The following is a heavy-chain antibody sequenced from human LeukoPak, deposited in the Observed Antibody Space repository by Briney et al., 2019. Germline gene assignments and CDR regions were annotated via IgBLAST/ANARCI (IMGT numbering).Heavy chain of an antibody. Sequence: PSETLSLSCTVSGGSISSYYWSWIRQPPGKGLEWIGYIYYSGSTNYNPSLKSRVTISVDTSKNQFSLKLSSVTAADTAVYYCARDVSGPVDSWGQGILVTVSS. D-gene: IGHD3-3*01. CDR2: IYYSGST. V-gene: IGHV4-59*01. J-gene: IGHJ4*02. CDR3: ARDVSGPVDS. CDR1: GGSISSYY.